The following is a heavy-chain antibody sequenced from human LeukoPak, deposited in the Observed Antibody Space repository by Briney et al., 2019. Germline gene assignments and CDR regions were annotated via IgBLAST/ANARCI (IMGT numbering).Heavy chain of an antibody. CDR3: ARGPVRSGYFYYFDY. CDR2: IYPGDSET. J-gene: IGHJ4*02. Sequence: GESLKISCKGSGYIFTNYWIGWVRQMPGKGLEWMGIIYPGDSETRYSPPFQGQVTISVDKSISTAYLQWSSLKASDTAMVYGARGPVRSGYFYYFDYWGQGTLVTVSA. CDR1: GYIFTNYW. D-gene: IGHD3-3*01. V-gene: IGHV5-51*01.